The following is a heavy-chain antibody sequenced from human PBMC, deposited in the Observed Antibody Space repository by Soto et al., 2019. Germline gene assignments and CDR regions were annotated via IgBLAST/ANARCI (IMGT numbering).Heavy chain of an antibody. CDR1: GFTFRSYG. J-gene: IGHJ6*02. CDR3: ANVMGAPYGMDV. CDR2: ISYDGSNK. Sequence: PGGSLRLSCAASGFTFRSYGMHWVRQAPGKGLEWVAVISYDGSNKYYADSVKGRFTISRDNSKNTLYLQMNSLRAEDTAVYYCANVMGAPYGMDVWGQGTTVTVSS. D-gene: IGHD1-26*01. V-gene: IGHV3-30*18.